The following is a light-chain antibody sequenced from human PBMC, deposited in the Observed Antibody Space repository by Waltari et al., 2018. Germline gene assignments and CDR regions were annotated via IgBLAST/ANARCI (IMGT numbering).Light chain of an antibody. CDR3: SSYAGSNNAFV. CDR1: SSDVGGYNY. Sequence: QSALTQPPSASGSPGQSVTISCPGPSSDVGGYNYVSWYQQYPGKAPKLMIYEVSKRPSGVPDRFSGSKSGNTASLTVSGLQAEDEADYYCSSYAGSNNAFVFGTGTKVTVL. V-gene: IGLV2-8*01. CDR2: EVS. J-gene: IGLJ1*01.